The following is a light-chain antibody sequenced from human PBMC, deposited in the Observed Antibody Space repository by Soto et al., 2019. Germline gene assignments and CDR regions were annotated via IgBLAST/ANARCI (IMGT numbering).Light chain of an antibody. CDR2: AAS. Sequence: EIVLTQSPGTLSLSPGERATLSCRASQSVDSKDLAWYQQKPGQAPRILIFAASSRATGIPDRFSGSGSGTDFTLTISRLEHGDFAVYYCQQYGYPSWTFGQGTKVEIK. V-gene: IGKV3-20*01. CDR1: QSVDSKD. J-gene: IGKJ1*01. CDR3: QQYGYPSWT.